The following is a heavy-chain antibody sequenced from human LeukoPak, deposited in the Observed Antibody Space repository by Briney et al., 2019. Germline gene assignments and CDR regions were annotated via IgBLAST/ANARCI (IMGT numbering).Heavy chain of an antibody. J-gene: IGHJ4*02. V-gene: IGHV1-18*01. D-gene: IGHD6-13*01. CDR1: GCTFTSYG. Sequence: ASVKVSCKASGCTFTSYGISWVRQAPGQGLEWMGWISAYNGNTNYAQKLQGRVTMTTDTSTSTAYMELRSLRSDDTAVYYCARDLWASSPNYFDYWGQGTLVTVSS. CDR3: ARDLWASSPNYFDY. CDR2: ISAYNGNT.